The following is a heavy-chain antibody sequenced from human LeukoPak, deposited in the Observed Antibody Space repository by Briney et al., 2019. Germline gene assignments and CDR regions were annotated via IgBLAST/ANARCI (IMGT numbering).Heavy chain of an antibody. CDR2: IYNSGST. J-gene: IGHJ4*02. D-gene: IGHD3-10*01. CDR1: GASISSGLYY. V-gene: IGHV4-61*02. CDR3: ARRVVNSYYGSGRKGSLDY. Sequence: SETLSLTCTVSGASISSGLYYWNWFRQPAGKGLEWIGRIYNSGSTNYNPSLKSRVTISVATAKNQFSLKLSSVTAADTAVYYCARRVVNSYYGSGRKGSLDYWGQGTLVTVSS.